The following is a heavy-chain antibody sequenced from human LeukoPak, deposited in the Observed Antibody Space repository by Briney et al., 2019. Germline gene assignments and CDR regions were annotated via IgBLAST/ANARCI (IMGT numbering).Heavy chain of an antibody. Sequence: SVKVSCKASAYTFTSYAISWVRQAPGQGLEWMGGIIPIFGTANYAQKFQGRVTITADESTSTAYMELSSLRSEDTAVYYCAKGPNCSSTSCYVGYYYYGMDVWGQGTTVTVSS. V-gene: IGHV1-69*13. J-gene: IGHJ6*02. CDR1: AYTFTSYA. D-gene: IGHD2-2*01. CDR2: IIPIFGTA. CDR3: AKGPNCSSTSCYVGYYYYGMDV.